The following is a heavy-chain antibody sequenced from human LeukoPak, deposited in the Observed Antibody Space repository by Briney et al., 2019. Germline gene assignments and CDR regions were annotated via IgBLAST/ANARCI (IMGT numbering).Heavy chain of an antibody. J-gene: IGHJ4*02. D-gene: IGHD3-16*01. CDR1: GGSITSSNYY. CDR2: IYHSGST. Sequence: PSETLSLTCTVSGGSITSSNYYWGWIRQPPGKGLEWIGSIYHSGSTYYNPSLKSRVTISVDTSTNHFSLKLSSVTAADTAVYYCARLIPFDYWCQGTLVTVSS. V-gene: IGHV4-39*02. CDR3: ARLIPFDY.